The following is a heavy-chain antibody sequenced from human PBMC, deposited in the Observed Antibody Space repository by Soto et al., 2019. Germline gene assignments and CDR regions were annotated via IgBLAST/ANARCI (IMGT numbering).Heavy chain of an antibody. Sequence: EVQLLESGGGLVQPGGSLRLSCAASGFTFSSYAMSWVRQAPGKGLEWVSAISGSGGTTYYADSVKGRFTISRDNSKNTLYLQMNSLRAEDTAVYYCAKDGNNDLGDSRGYYYYGMDVWGQGTTVTVSS. CDR3: AKDGNNDLGDSRGYYYYGMDV. J-gene: IGHJ6*02. CDR1: GFTFSSYA. D-gene: IGHD4-17*01. CDR2: ISGSGGTT. V-gene: IGHV3-23*01.